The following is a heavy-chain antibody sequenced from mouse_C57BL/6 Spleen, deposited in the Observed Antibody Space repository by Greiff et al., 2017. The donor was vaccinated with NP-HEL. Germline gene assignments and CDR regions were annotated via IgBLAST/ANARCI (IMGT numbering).Heavy chain of an antibody. V-gene: IGHV1-64*01. CDR2: IHPNSGTT. Sequence: VQLQQPGAELVKPGASVKLSCKASGYTFTSYWMHWMKQRPGQGLEWIGMIHPNSGTTNYNEKFKSKATLTVDKSSNTAYMQLSSLTSEDSAVYYCSRYYGSREDYFDYWGQGTTLTVSS. CDR1: GYTFTSYW. D-gene: IGHD1-1*01. J-gene: IGHJ2*01. CDR3: SRYYGSREDYFDY.